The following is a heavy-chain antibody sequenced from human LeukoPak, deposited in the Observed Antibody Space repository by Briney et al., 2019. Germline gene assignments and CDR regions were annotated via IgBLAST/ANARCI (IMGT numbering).Heavy chain of an antibody. Sequence: ASVKVSCKASGYTFTSYGISWVRQAPGQGLEWMGWISAYNGNTNYAQKPQGRVTMTTDTSTSTAYMELRSLRSDDTAVYYCARDRITMVRGVTTPLGYWGQGTLVTVSS. CDR1: GYTFTSYG. CDR3: ARDRITMVRGVTTPLGY. D-gene: IGHD3-10*01. V-gene: IGHV1-18*01. CDR2: ISAYNGNT. J-gene: IGHJ4*02.